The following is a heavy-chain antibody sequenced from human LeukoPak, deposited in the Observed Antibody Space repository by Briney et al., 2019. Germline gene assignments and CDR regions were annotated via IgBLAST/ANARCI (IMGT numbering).Heavy chain of an antibody. V-gene: IGHV1-18*01. CDR3: ARGDSHHDY. D-gene: IGHD5-18*01. CDR1: GYTFISYG. CDR2: ISAYNGNT. J-gene: IGHJ4*02. Sequence: GASVKVSCKASGYTFISYGISWVRQAPGQGLEWMGWISAYNGNTNYAQKLQGRVTMTTDTYTSTTYMELRSLRSEDTAVYYCARGDSHHDYWGQETLVTVSS.